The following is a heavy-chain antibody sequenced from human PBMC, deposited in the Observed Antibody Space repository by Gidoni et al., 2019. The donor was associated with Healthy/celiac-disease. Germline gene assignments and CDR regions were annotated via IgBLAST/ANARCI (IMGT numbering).Heavy chain of an antibody. D-gene: IGHD1-26*01. V-gene: IGHV3-9*01. Sequence: EVQLVESGGGLVQPGRSLRLSCAASGFTLDDYAMHWVRQAPGKGLEWGPGISWNSGSIGYADSVKGRFTISRDNAKNSMYLQMNSLRAEDTALYYCAKGSGSYLFLCCAFDIWGQGTMVTVSS. CDR3: AKGSGSYLFLCCAFDI. CDR1: GFTLDDYA. CDR2: ISWNSGSI. J-gene: IGHJ3*02.